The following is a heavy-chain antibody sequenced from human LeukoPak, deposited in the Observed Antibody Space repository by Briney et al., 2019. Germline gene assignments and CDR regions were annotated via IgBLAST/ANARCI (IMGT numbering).Heavy chain of an antibody. J-gene: IGHJ4*02. CDR2: ISAYNGNT. D-gene: IGHD3-22*01. Sequence: GASVKVSCKASGYTFTSYGISWVRQAPGQGLEWMGWISAYNGNTNYAQKLQGRVTMTTDTSTSTAYMELRSLRSDDTAVYYCARVAEEYYYDSGGYNYYFDYWGQGTLATVSS. CDR3: ARVAEEYYYDSGGYNYYFDY. V-gene: IGHV1-18*01. CDR1: GYTFTSYG.